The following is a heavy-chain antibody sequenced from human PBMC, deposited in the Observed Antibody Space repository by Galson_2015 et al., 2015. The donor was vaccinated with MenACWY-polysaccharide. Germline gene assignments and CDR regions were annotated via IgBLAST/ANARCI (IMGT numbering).Heavy chain of an antibody. D-gene: IGHD3-22*01. Sequence: SLRLSCAASGFTFSTYGMHWVRQAPGKGLEWLAIISSDGSNKSYADSVRGRFTIPRDNSKNTLYLQMNSLRAEDTAVYYCASRFYDTSGYYSAAFDIWGRGTLVTVSS. V-gene: IGHV3-30*03. CDR3: ASRFYDTSGYYSAAFDI. CDR1: GFTFSTYG. J-gene: IGHJ3*02. CDR2: ISSDGSNK.